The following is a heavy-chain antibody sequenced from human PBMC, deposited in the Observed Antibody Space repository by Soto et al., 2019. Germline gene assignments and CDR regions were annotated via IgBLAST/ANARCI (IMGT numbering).Heavy chain of an antibody. J-gene: IGHJ5*02. Sequence: PGGSLRLSCAASGFTFSSYAMHWVRQAPGRGLEWVAVISHDGNNKYYADSVKGRFTISRDNSKNTLYLQIYSLRAEDTAVYYCARAHCSSTSCYFAGWFDPWGQGTLVTVSS. CDR2: ISHDGNNK. D-gene: IGHD2-2*01. CDR3: ARAHCSSTSCYFAGWFDP. CDR1: GFTFSSYA. V-gene: IGHV3-30-3*01.